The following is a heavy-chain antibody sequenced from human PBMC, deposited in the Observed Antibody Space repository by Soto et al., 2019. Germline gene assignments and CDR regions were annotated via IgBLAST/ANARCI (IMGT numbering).Heavy chain of an antibody. CDR1: GFKFGDYA. Sequence: LRLSCVASGFKFGDYAMHWVRQAPGKGLEWVSGVSWNSEVVGYADSVKGRFTISRDNAKNSLFLQMNSVRTDDTALYYCAKDRGPCSGNKCSSLYYYYGMDVWGQGTTVTVSS. J-gene: IGHJ6*02. D-gene: IGHD2-15*01. V-gene: IGHV3-9*01. CDR2: VSWNSEVV. CDR3: AKDRGPCSGNKCSSLYYYYGMDV.